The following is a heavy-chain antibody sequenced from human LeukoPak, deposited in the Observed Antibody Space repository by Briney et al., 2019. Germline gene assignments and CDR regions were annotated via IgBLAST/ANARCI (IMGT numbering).Heavy chain of an antibody. Sequence: GGSLRLSCTVSGFTVSNNYMSWVRQAPGKGLEWVSVIYGGRNNTVYADSVKGRFTISRDNSRNTIYLQIDSPRAEDTATYYCAREFRQTYSSGWSLDYWGQGTLVTVSS. CDR1: GFTVSNNY. J-gene: IGHJ4*02. CDR3: AREFRQTYSSGWSLDY. D-gene: IGHD6-19*01. V-gene: IGHV3-53*01. CDR2: IYGGRNNT.